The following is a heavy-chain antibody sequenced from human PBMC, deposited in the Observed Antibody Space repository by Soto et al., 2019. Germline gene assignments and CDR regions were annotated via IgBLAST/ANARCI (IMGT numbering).Heavy chain of an antibody. CDR3: ARVPLKYSSSHNFDS. D-gene: IGHD6-6*01. J-gene: IGHJ4*02. Sequence: LSLTCSVSGASVSSGSFYWSWIRQPPGKGLEWIGFIYNNETFNYNPSLKSRVTLSVDTSKHQFSLKLSSVTAADTAVYYCARVPLKYSSSHNFDSWGQGALVTVSS. V-gene: IGHV4-61*01. CDR1: GASVSSGSFY. CDR2: IYNNETF.